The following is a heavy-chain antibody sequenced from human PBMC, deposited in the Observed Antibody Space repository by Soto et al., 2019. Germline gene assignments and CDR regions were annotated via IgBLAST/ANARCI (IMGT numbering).Heavy chain of an antibody. Sequence: QVQLVQSGAEVKKPGSSLKVSCKASGGTFNRYAISWVRQAPGQGLEWMGGIIPIFGIGNDAQRFQGRVTITADKSTGTAYMELSSLRSEDTGVYYCARSAITLFGVVSIPPHYYSEMDVWGQGTTVTVSS. J-gene: IGHJ6*02. D-gene: IGHD3-3*01. V-gene: IGHV1-69*17. CDR2: IIPIFGIG. CDR1: GGTFNRYA. CDR3: ARSAITLFGVVSIPPHYYSEMDV.